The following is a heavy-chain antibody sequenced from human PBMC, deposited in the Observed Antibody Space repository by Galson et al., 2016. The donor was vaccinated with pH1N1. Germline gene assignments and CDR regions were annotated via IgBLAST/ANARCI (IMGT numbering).Heavy chain of an antibody. CDR2: MNPNSGNT. CDR1: GHTFTRYD. V-gene: IGHV1-8*01. CDR3: AREDYYDVDLSDWYFDL. D-gene: IGHD3-22*01. Sequence: SVKVSCKASGHTFTRYDINWVRQATGQGLEWMGWMNPNSGNTGYAQKFQGRITLTRNTSISTAYMELNSLRSEDTAVYYCAREDYYDVDLSDWYFDLWGRGTLVTVSS. J-gene: IGHJ2*01.